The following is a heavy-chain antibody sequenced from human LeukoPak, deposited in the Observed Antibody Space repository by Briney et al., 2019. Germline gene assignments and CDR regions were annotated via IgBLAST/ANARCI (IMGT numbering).Heavy chain of an antibody. Sequence: PGGSLRLSCAASGFTFSSYWMRWVRQAPGKGLVWVSRINSDGSSTTYADSVKGRFTISRDNAKNTLYLQMNSLRAEDTAVYYCARALGGSRPNDGEDYWGQGTLVTVSS. CDR2: INSDGSST. D-gene: IGHD1-1*01. CDR3: ARALGGSRPNDGEDY. CDR1: GFTFSSYW. J-gene: IGHJ4*02. V-gene: IGHV3-74*03.